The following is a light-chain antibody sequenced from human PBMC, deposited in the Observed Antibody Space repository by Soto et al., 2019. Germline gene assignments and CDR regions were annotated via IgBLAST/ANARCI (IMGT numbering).Light chain of an antibody. CDR1: SSDVGAYNY. CDR3: TSYAGTYSFFYV. V-gene: IGLV2-8*02. J-gene: IGLJ1*01. CDR2: EVS. Sequence: SVLKHPPSASRAPGHSVPISCTGTSSDVGAYNYVSWYQQLPGKAPKLIIYEVSKRPSGVPDRFSGSKSGNTASLTVSGLQAEDEADYYCTSYAGTYSFFYVFGTGTKVTVL.